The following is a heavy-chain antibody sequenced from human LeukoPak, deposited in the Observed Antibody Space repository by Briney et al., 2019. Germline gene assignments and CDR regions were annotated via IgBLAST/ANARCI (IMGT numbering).Heavy chain of an antibody. J-gene: IGHJ4*02. CDR1: GGTFSSYA. D-gene: IGHD1-26*01. CDR3: ARDLDHSGNYHTFDY. CDR2: IIPILGIA. V-gene: IGHV1-69*04. Sequence: SVKVSCKASGGTFSSYAISWVRQAPGQGLEWMGRIIPILGIANYAQKFQDRVTMTGDTSTTTVYMELSSLRSEDTGVYYCARDLDHSGNYHTFDYWGQGTLVTVSS.